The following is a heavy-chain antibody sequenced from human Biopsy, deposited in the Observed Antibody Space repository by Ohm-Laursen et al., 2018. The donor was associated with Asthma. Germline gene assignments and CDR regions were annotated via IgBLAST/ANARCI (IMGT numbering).Heavy chain of an antibody. Sequence: SDTLSLTCTVGGAYIGSRDHHWSWIRQSPGTGLEWIGFVFWSGTTHYNRSLERRLSILIDTTRNEFSMTLRSVTAADTAVYFCARVASYGDLYFGIDVWGPGTTVSVS. CDR1: GAYIGSRDHH. CDR3: ARVASYGDLYFGIDV. J-gene: IGHJ6*02. V-gene: IGHV4-30-4*02. CDR2: VFWSGTT. D-gene: IGHD4-17*01.